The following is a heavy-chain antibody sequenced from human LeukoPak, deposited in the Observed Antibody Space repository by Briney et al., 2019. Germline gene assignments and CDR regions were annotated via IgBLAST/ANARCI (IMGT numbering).Heavy chain of an antibody. CDR2: IYYSGST. CDR1: GGSISSYY. Sequence: PSETLSLTCAVSGGSISSYYGSWIRQPPGKGLEWIGYIYYSGSTNYNPSLKSRVTISVDTSKNQFSLKLSSVTAADTAVYYCARGITMIGYNWFGPWGQGTLVTVSS. V-gene: IGHV4-59*12. CDR3: ARGITMIGYNWFGP. J-gene: IGHJ5*02. D-gene: IGHD3-22*01.